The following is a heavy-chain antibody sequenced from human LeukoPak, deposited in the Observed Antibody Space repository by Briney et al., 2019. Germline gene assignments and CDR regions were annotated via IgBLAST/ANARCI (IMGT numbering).Heavy chain of an antibody. CDR3: ARGGSDTAMAHDY. D-gene: IGHD5-18*01. CDR1: GFTFSNHW. Sequence: GGSLRLSCAASGFTFSNHWMHWVRQAPGKGLMWVSRINRDGSRTDYADSVRGRFTISRDDAKNTLYLQVNSLRAEDTAVYFCARGGSDTAMAHDYWGQGTLVTVSS. CDR2: INRDGSRT. V-gene: IGHV3-74*01. J-gene: IGHJ4*02.